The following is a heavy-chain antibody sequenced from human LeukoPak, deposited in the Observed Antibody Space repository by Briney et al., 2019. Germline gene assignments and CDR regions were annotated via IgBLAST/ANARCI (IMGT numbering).Heavy chain of an antibody. J-gene: IGHJ6*03. Sequence: GGSLRLSCAASGFTFSRYGMPWVRQAPGQGLEWVAVIWYDESNSYYANCVTGRFTISRDNSKKTLYLQMNSLIAEDTAVYYCAKSFLELEAYDYYMDVWGKGTTVTVSS. V-gene: IGHV3-33*06. CDR1: GFTFSRYG. CDR2: IWYDESNS. D-gene: IGHD1-7*01. CDR3: AKSFLELEAYDYYMDV.